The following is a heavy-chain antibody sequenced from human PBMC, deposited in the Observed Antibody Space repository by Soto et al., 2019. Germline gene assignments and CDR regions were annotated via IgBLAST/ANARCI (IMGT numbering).Heavy chain of an antibody. CDR1: XXXXXXYA. J-gene: IGHJ4*02. Sequence: VQLVESGGGVVQPGRSLRLSCAASXXXXXXYAMHWVRQAXGKGLEWVAVVSHDGRNTHYADSVKGRFTISRDSSKNTVSLEMTSLRAEDTAXXXXXXXXXXXXXXXDFNYWGQGALVTVSS. CDR2: VSHDGRNT. V-gene: IGHV3-30*03. CDR3: XXXXXXXXXXXDFNY.